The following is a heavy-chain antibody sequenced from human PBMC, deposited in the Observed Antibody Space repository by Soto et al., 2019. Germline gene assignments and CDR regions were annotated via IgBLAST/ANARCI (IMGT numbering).Heavy chain of an antibody. D-gene: IGHD3-10*01. CDR2: ISGYNGNT. CDR3: ARDRKTGGFDY. J-gene: IGHJ4*02. Sequence: VQLVQSGAEVKKPGASVKVSCKASGYTFTSYAISWVRQAPGQGLEWMGWISGYNGNTNFAQKFQGRVTMTTDTGTSTVDMELRSLRSDDTAVYYCARDRKTGGFDYWGQGTLVTVSS. V-gene: IGHV1-18*01. CDR1: GYTFTSYA.